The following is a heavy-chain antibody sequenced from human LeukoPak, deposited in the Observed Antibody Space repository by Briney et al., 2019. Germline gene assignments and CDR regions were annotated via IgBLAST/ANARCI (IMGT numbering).Heavy chain of an antibody. D-gene: IGHD5-24*01. Sequence: PSETLSLTCTVSGGSISSYYWSWIRQPPAKGLEWIGYIYYSGSTNYNPSLKSRVTISVDTSKNQFSLKLSSVTAADTAVYYCARHDGSIDAFDIWGQGTMVTVSS. CDR2: IYYSGST. V-gene: IGHV4-59*08. J-gene: IGHJ3*02. CDR1: GGSISSYY. CDR3: ARHDGSIDAFDI.